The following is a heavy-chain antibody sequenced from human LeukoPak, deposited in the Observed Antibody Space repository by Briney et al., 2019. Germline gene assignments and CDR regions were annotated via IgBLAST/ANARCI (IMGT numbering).Heavy chain of an antibody. Sequence: SEPLSLTCTVSGGSISSSSYYWGWIRQPPGQGLEWIGSIYYSGSTYYNPSLKSRVTISVDTSKNQFSLKLSSVTAADTAVYYCARWGGTTVTRYHAFDIWGQGTMVTVSS. CDR1: GGSISSSSYY. CDR2: IYYSGST. D-gene: IGHD4-17*01. V-gene: IGHV4-39*01. CDR3: ARWGGTTVTRYHAFDI. J-gene: IGHJ3*02.